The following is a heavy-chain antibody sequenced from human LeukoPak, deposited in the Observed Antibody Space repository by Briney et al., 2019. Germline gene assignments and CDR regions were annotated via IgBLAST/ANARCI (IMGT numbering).Heavy chain of an antibody. Sequence: SETLSLTCTVSGGSISFYYWSWIRQPPGKGLEWIGCIYFSGSTNYNPSLKSRVTISVDTSKNQFSLKLSSVTAADTAVYYCARHAYTWNDYFGSSGEVPGAFGIWGQGTMVTVSS. CDR1: GGSISFYY. V-gene: IGHV4-59*08. CDR3: ARHAYTWNDYFGSSGEVPGAFGI. D-gene: IGHD1-20*01. J-gene: IGHJ3*02. CDR2: IYFSGST.